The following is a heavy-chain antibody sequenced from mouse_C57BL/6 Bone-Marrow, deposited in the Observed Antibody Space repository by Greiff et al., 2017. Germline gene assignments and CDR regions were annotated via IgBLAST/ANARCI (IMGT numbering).Heavy chain of an antibody. D-gene: IGHD1-1*01. Sequence: EVQGVESGGDLVKPGGSLKLSCAASGFTFSSYGMSWVRQTPDKRLEWVATISSGGSYTYYPDSVKGRFTISRDNATNTLYLQMSSLQSEDTAMYYCARRPERYGSSYGYWYFDVWGTGTTVTVSS. V-gene: IGHV5-6*01. J-gene: IGHJ1*03. CDR2: ISSGGSYT. CDR1: GFTFSSYG. CDR3: ARRPERYGSSYGYWYFDV.